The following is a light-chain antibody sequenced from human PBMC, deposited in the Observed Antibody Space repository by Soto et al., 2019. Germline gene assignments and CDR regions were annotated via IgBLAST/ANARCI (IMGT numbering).Light chain of an antibody. Sequence: QSALTQPPSASGSPGQSVTISCTGTSSDVGGYNYVSWYQQHPGKAPKLMIYEDTKRPSGVPDRFSGSKSGNTASLTVSGLQAEDEADYYCSSRATNAGGDNWVFGGGTKLTVL. CDR3: SSRATNAGGDNWV. V-gene: IGLV2-8*01. CDR2: EDT. CDR1: SSDVGGYNY. J-gene: IGLJ3*02.